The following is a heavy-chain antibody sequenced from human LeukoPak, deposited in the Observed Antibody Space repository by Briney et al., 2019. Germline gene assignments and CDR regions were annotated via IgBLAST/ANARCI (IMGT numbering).Heavy chain of an antibody. D-gene: IGHD6-13*01. V-gene: IGHV4-59*08. J-gene: IGHJ4*02. CDR2: IYYTGTT. CDR1: GGSISSYY. CDR3: ARQGDSSSWLIFDY. Sequence: PSETLSLTCTVSGGSISSYYWSWIRQSPGKGLEWIGYIYYTGTTNYNPSLKSRVTISVDTSKNQFSLKLSSVTAADTAVYYCARQGDSSSWLIFDYWGQGTQVTVSS.